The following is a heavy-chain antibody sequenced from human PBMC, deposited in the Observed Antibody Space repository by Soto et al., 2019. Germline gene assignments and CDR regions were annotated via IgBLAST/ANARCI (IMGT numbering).Heavy chain of an antibody. J-gene: IGHJ6*02. V-gene: IGHV4-30-2*01. CDR2: IYQTGRT. Sequence: WTWIRQPPGGGLEWIGSIYQTGRTYVIPSLKCRVTMSLDKSKNQFSLNLTSVTAADTALYYCAREMTIFGVAPGGGVDVWGQGTTVTVSS. CDR3: AREMTIFGVAPGGGVDV. D-gene: IGHD3-3*01.